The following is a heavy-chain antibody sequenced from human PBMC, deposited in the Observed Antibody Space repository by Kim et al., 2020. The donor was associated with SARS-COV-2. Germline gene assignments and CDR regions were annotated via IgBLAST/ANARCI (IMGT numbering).Heavy chain of an antibody. D-gene: IGHD1-20*01. Sequence: NPSLKSGVTMSVDTSKNQFSLKLYSVTAADTAVYYCARDRITGTTGGFDYWGQGTLVTVSS. CDR3: ARDRITGTTGGFDY. J-gene: IGHJ4*02. V-gene: IGHV4-31*02.